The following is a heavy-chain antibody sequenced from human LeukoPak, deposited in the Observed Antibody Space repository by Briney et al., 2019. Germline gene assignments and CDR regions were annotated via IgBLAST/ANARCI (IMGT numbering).Heavy chain of an antibody. J-gene: IGHJ4*02. CDR2: INPNSGGT. D-gene: IGHD6-19*01. V-gene: IGHV1-2*04. CDR3: ARDNSSGFLGFDY. CDR1: GGTFSSYA. Sequence: ASVKVSCKASGGTFSSYAISWVRQAPGQGLEWMGWINPNSGGTNYAQKFQGWVTMTRDTSISTAYMELSRLRSDDTAVYYCARDNSSGFLGFDYWGQGTLVTVSS.